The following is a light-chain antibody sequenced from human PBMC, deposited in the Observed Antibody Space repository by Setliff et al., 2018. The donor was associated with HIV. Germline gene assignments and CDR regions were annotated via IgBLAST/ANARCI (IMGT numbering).Light chain of an antibody. V-gene: IGLV2-14*03. Sequence: QSALTQPASVSGSPGKSITLSCTGTRSDVGSFNFVSWYQQHPGRAPKLMIYDVTKRPSGVSDRFSGSKSGNTASLTISGLQTEDEADYYCCSYTSSLTYVFGTGTKVTVL. CDR2: DVT. CDR3: CSYTSSLTYV. CDR1: RSDVGSFNF. J-gene: IGLJ1*01.